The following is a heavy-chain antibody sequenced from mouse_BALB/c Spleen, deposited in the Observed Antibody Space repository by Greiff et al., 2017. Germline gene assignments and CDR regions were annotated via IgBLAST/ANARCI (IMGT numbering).Heavy chain of an antibody. D-gene: IGHD1-1*02. V-gene: IGHV1-54*01. CDR2: INPGSGGT. CDR3: ARGGTMPFDY. CDR1: VYAFTNYL. Sequence: VQLVESGAELVRPGTSVKVSCKASVYAFTNYLIEWVKQRPGQGLEWIGVINPGSGGTNYNEKFKGKATLTADKSSSTAYMQLSSLTSDDSAVYFCARGGTMPFDYWGQGTTLTVSS. J-gene: IGHJ2*01.